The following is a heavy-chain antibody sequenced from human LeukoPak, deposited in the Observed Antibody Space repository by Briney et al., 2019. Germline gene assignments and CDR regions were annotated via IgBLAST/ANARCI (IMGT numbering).Heavy chain of an antibody. CDR3: AREIPATGTYYLDY. D-gene: IGHD6-13*01. J-gene: IGHJ4*02. CDR2: LYSGGTT. CDR1: GFTVSSNY. Sequence: GGSLRLSCAASGFTVSSNYMSWVRQAPGKGLEWVSVLYSGGTTYYADSVKGRFTISRDNSKNTLYLQMNSLRAEDTAVYYCAREIPATGTYYLDYWGQGTLVTVSS. V-gene: IGHV3-53*01.